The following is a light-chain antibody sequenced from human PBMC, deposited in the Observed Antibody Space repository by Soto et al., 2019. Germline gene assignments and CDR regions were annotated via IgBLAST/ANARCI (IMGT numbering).Light chain of an antibody. J-gene: IGKJ5*01. CDR3: HQRQYWPPIT. V-gene: IGKV3-11*01. CDR1: ETVSED. CDR2: AVS. Sequence: EILLTQSPGTLSLSPGQRATLSCRTRETVSEDQLAWYQQKPGQAPRLVIFAVSIRAPGIPDRFSGSGSGTDFTLTISSLEPEDFAVYYCHQRQYWPPITFGQGTRLEIK.